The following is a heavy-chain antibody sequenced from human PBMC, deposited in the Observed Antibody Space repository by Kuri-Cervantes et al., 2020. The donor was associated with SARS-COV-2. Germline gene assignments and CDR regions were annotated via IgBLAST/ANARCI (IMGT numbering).Heavy chain of an antibody. V-gene: IGHV3-48*04. J-gene: IGHJ3*02. CDR1: GFTFSSYS. CDR3: AREYGDYEDAFDI. CDR2: IGPSGTTK. D-gene: IGHD4-17*01. Sequence: GESLKISCAASGFTFSSYSMTWIRQAPGKGLEWVSNIGPSGTTKYYADSVKGRFTISRDNAKNTLYLQMNSLRAEDTAVYYCAREYGDYEDAFDIWGQGTMVTVSS.